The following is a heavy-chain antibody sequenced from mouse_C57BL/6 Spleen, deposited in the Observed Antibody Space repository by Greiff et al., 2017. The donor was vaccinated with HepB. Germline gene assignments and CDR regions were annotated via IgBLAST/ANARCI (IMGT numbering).Heavy chain of an antibody. CDR1: GFTFTDYY. CDR2: IRNKANGYTT. D-gene: IGHD1-1*01. CDR3: ARGPITTVLATGVDY. J-gene: IGHJ2*01. Sequence: EVKVVESGGGLVQPGGSLSLSCAASGFTFTDYYMSWVRQPPGKALEWLGFIRNKANGYTTEYSASVKGRFTISRDNSQSILYLQMNALRAEDRATYYCARGPITTVLATGVDYWGQGTTLTVSS. V-gene: IGHV7-3*01.